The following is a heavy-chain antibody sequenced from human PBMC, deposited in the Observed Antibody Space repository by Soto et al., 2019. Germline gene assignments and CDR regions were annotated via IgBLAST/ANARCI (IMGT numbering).Heavy chain of an antibody. Sequence: SVKVSCKASGVTFNRQDMRWVRQAPGEGLEWMGGIIPMFGTPHYAEKFQDRVTITADESTGTAYLELSSLTSEDTAVYYCARLRGVVIPAASPDGFDIWGQGTRVTVSS. CDR1: GVTFNRQD. CDR2: IIPMFGTP. D-gene: IGHD2-2*01. J-gene: IGHJ3*02. CDR3: ARLRGVVIPAASPDGFDI. V-gene: IGHV1-69*13.